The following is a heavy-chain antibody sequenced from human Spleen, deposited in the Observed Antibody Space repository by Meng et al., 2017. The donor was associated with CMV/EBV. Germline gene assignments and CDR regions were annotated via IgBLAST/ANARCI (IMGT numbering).Heavy chain of an antibody. CDR1: GGTFSTYA. Sequence: SVKVSCKASGGTFSTYAISWVRQAPGQGLEWMGGIIPTLGTANYAQKFQGRITITTDESTSTAYMELSSLRSEDTAVYYCARVDQLLPTGSWGQGTLVTVSS. CDR3: ARVDQLLPTGS. V-gene: IGHV1-69*05. CDR2: IIPTLGTA. J-gene: IGHJ5*02. D-gene: IGHD2-2*01.